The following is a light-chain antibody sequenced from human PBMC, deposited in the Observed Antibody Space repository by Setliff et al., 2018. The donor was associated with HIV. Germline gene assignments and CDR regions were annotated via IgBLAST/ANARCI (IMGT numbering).Light chain of an antibody. CDR2: EVS. CDR3: CSYAGSGTLYV. CDR1: SSDVGAYNY. Sequence: QSVLTQPASVSGSPGQSITISCTGTSSDVGAYNYVSWYQQHPGKAPKLMIYEVSNRPSGVSNRFSGSKSGNTASLTISGLQAEDEADYYCCSYAGSGTLYVFGTGTKVTVL. J-gene: IGLJ1*01. V-gene: IGLV2-14*01.